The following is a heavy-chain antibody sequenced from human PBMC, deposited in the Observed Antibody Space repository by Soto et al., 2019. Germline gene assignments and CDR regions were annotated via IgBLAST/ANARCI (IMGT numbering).Heavy chain of an antibody. V-gene: IGHV3-33*01. CDR3: ARDPGYSNYDFHY. CDR2: IRYDGSKK. CDR1: GFTFSSHA. D-gene: IGHD5-12*01. J-gene: IGHJ4*02. Sequence: QVQLVESGGGVVQPGRSLRLSCVASGFTFSSHAMHWVRQAPGKGLEWVAVIRYDGSKKYYADSVKGRFTVARDDSKNTLYLQMNSLRVEDTAVYYCARDPGYSNYDFHYWGQGTLVTVSP.